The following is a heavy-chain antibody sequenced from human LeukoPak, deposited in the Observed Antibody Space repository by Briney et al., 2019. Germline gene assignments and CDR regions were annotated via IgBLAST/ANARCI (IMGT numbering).Heavy chain of an antibody. CDR3: ARVQRGNTAIDY. Sequence: SETLSLTCTVSGGSISSSSYYWGWIRQPPGKGLEWIGSIYYSGSTNYNPSLKSRVTISVDTSKNQFSLKLSSVTAADTAVYYCARVQRGNTAIDYWGQGTLVTVSS. CDR1: GGSISSSSYY. J-gene: IGHJ4*02. V-gene: IGHV4-39*07. CDR2: IYYSGST. D-gene: IGHD5-18*01.